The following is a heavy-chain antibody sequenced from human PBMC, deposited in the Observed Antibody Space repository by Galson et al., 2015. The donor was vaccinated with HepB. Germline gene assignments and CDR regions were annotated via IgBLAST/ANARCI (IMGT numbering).Heavy chain of an antibody. CDR3: AHRQAYGIDWATGYFDY. D-gene: IGHD3-9*01. CDR1: GFSLSTSGVG. V-gene: IGHV2-5*02. Sequence: PALVNPTQTLTLTCTFSGFSLSTSGVGVGWIRQPPGKALEWLALIYWDDDKRYSPSLKSRLTITKDTSKNQVVLTMTNVDPVDTATYYCAHRQAYGIDWATGYFDYWGQGTLVTVSS. J-gene: IGHJ4*02. CDR2: IYWDDDK.